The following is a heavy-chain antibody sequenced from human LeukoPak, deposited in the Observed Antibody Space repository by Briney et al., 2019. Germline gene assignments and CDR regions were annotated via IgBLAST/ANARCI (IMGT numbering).Heavy chain of an antibody. D-gene: IGHD3-22*01. CDR3: ARLRIYYDSSGLLRGFDY. J-gene: IGHJ4*02. V-gene: IGHV1-2*02. CDR2: SNPNSGGT. CDR1: GYTFTGYY. Sequence: ASVKVSCKASGYTFTGYYRRWVRQAPGQGLEWMGWSNPNSGGTNYAQKFQGRVTMTRDTSISTAYMELSRLRSDDTAVYYCARLRIYYDSSGLLRGFDYWGQGTLVTVPS.